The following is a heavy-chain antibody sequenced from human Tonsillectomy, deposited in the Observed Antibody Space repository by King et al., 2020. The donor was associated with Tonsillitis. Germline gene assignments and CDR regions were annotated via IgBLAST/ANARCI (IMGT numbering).Heavy chain of an antibody. CDR3: ARGRFYGMDV. Sequence: VQLVESGGGLVQPGGSLGLSCAASEFAFSTYWMHWVRQAPGKGLVWVSRINTDGSTTAYADSVKGRFTMSRDNAKNTLYLEMNILRAEDTAVYYCARGRFYGMDVWGQGTTVTVSS. CDR1: EFAFSTYW. V-gene: IGHV3-74*01. J-gene: IGHJ6*02. CDR2: INTDGSTT.